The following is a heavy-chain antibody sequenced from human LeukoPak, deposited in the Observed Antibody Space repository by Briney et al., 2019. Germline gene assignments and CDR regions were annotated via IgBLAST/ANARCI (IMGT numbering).Heavy chain of an antibody. CDR1: GYAFTSYY. J-gene: IGHJ5*02. V-gene: IGHV1-2*06. D-gene: IGHD6-19*01. Sequence: ASVKVSCKASGYAFTSYYMHWVRQAPGQGLEWMGRINPNSGGTNYAQKFQGRVTMTRDTSISTAYMELSRLRSDDTAVYYCARDRDNSSGWYVWFDPWGQGTLVTVSS. CDR2: INPNSGGT. CDR3: ARDRDNSSGWYVWFDP.